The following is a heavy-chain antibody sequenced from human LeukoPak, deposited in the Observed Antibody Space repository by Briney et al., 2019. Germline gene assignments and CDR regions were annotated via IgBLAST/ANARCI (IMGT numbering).Heavy chain of an antibody. CDR2: IYYSGST. CDR1: GGSISSGGYH. Sequence: SETLSLTCTVSGGSISSGGYHWSWIRQHPGKGLEWIGYIYYSGSTYYNPSLKSRVTISVDTSKNQFSLKLSSVTAADTAVYYCTFWSGYYAIDYWGQGTLVTVSS. V-gene: IGHV4-31*03. D-gene: IGHD3-3*01. J-gene: IGHJ4*02. CDR3: TFWSGYYAIDY.